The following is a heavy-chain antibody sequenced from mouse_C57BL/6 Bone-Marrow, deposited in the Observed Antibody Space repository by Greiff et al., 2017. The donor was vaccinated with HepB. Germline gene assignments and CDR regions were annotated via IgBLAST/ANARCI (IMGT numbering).Heavy chain of an antibody. D-gene: IGHD1-1*01. Sequence: VQLMESGPGLVAPSQSLSITCTVSGFSLTSYGVDWVRQSPGKGLEWLGVIWGVGSTNYNSALKSRLSISKDNSKSQVFLKMNSLQTDDTAMYYCASDVYYYGSSPWYFDVWGTGTTVTVSS. CDR3: ASDVYYYGSSPWYFDV. J-gene: IGHJ1*03. V-gene: IGHV2-6*01. CDR2: IWGVGST. CDR1: GFSLTSYG.